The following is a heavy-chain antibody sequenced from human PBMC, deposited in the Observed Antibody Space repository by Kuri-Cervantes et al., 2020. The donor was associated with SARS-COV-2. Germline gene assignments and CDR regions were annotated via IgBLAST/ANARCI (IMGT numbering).Heavy chain of an antibody. V-gene: IGHV4-59*01. J-gene: IGHJ4*02. D-gene: IGHD6-6*01. CDR2: IYYSGST. CDR1: GGSMSSYY. Sequence: GSLRLSCSISGGSMSSYYWSWIRQPPGKGLEWIGYIYYSGSTNYNPSLKSRVTISVDTSRNQFSLKLSSVTAADTAVYYCAREYSSSSGFDYWGQGTLVTVSS. CDR3: AREYSSSSGFDY.